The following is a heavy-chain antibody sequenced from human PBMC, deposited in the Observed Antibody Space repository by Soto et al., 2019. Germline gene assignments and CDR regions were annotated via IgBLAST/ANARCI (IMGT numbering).Heavy chain of an antibody. CDR3: ATLAIVDFWSGSDY. D-gene: IGHD3-3*01. CDR1: GGSISSSSYY. Sequence: SETLSLTCTVSGGSISSSSYYWGWIRQPPGKGLEWIGSIYYSGSTYYNPSLKSRVTISVDTSKNQFSLKLSSVTAADTAVYYCATLAIVDFWSGSDYWGQGTLVTVSS. CDR2: IYYSGST. J-gene: IGHJ4*02. V-gene: IGHV4-39*01.